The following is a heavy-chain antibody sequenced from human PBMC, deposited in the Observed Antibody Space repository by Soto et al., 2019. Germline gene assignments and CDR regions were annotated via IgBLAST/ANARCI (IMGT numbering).Heavy chain of an antibody. Sequence: GESLKISCAASGFTFSSYGMHWVRQAPGKGLEWVAVISYDGSNKYYADSVKGRFTISRDNSKNTLYLQMDSLRAEDTAVYYCAKEDGIRGPRRPHNLFAPSGQGTLV. CDR3: AKEDGIRGPRRPHNLFAP. D-gene: IGHD1-1*01. CDR1: GFTFSSYG. V-gene: IGHV3-30*18. CDR2: ISYDGSNK. J-gene: IGHJ5*02.